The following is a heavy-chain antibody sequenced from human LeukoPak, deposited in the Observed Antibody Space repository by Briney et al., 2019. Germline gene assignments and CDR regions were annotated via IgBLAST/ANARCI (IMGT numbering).Heavy chain of an antibody. J-gene: IGHJ5*02. CDR1: GYTFTGYY. CDR3: ARPSGRMVRGVIGWFDP. V-gene: IGHV1-2*02. Sequence: RASVKVSCKASGYTFTGYYMHWVRQAPGQGLEWMGWINPNSGGTNYAQKFQGRVTMTRDTSISTAYMELSRLRSDDTAVYYCARPSGRMVRGVIGWFDPWGQGTLVTVSS. D-gene: IGHD3-10*01. CDR2: INPNSGGT.